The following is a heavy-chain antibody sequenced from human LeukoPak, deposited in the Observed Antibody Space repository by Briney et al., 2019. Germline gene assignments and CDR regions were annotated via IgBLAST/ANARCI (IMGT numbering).Heavy chain of an antibody. CDR3: ARTEYYYGSGSYYNVPYYFDY. CDR1: GGSISSSSYY. CDR2: IYDSGST. J-gene: IGHJ4*02. D-gene: IGHD3-10*01. V-gene: IGHV4-39*01. Sequence: SETLSLTCTVSGGSISSSSYYWGWIRQPPGKGLEWIGSIYDSGSTYYNPSLKSRVTISVDTSKNQFSLKLSSVTAADTAVYYCARTEYYYGSGSYYNVPYYFDYWGQGTLVTVSS.